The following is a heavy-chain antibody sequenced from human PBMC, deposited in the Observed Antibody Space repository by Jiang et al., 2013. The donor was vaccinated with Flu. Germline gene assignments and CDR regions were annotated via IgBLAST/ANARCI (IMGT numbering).Heavy chain of an antibody. CDR1: TFSSYA. CDR3: ARRRKYGDYEDWYFDL. D-gene: IGHD4-17*01. J-gene: IGHJ2*01. CDR2: IIPIFGTA. V-gene: IGHV1-69*01. Sequence: TFSSYAISWVRQAPGQGLEWMGGIIPIFGTANYAQKFQGRVTITADESTSTAYMELSSLRSEDTAVYYCARRRKYGDYEDWYFDLWGRGTLVTVSS.